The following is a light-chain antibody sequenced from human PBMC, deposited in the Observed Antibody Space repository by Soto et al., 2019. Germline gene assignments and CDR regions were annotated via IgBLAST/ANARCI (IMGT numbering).Light chain of an antibody. V-gene: IGLV2-23*02. CDR3: CSRVRGHSNSYV. J-gene: IGLJ7*01. CDR1: SSDVGSYDL. Sequence: QSALTQPASVSGSPGQSITISCTGTSSDVGSYDLVSWYQQHPGKAPKLMIYDVSKRPSGVSNRFSGSKSGNTASLTISGLQAEDEADYYCCSRVRGHSNSYVFGVGTQLTVL. CDR2: DVS.